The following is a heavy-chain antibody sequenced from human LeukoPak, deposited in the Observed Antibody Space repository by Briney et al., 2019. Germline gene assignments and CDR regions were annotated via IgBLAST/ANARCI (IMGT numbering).Heavy chain of an antibody. D-gene: IGHD2-2*01. J-gene: IGHJ5*02. V-gene: IGHV4-4*07. CDR3: ARDAGYCSSTSCYDNWFDP. CDR1: GGSISSYY. Sequence: TSETLSLTCTVSGGSISSYYWSWIRQPAGKGLEWIGRIYTSGSTNYNPSLKSRVTMSVDTSKNQFSLKLSSVTAADTAVYYCARDAGYCSSTSCYDNWFDPGAREPWSPSPQ. CDR2: IYTSGST.